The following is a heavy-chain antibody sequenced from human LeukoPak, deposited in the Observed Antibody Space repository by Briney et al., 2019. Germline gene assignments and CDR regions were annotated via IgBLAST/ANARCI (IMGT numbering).Heavy chain of an antibody. CDR2: ISSSGSTI. D-gene: IGHD3-22*01. CDR3: ARDNDSSGTNPGFFDY. V-gene: IGHV3-48*03. J-gene: IGHJ4*02. Sequence: GGSLRLSCAASGFTFSSYEMNWVRQAPGKGLEWVSYISSSGSTIYYADSVKGRFTISRDNSKNTLYLQMNSLRAEDTAVYYCARDNDSSGTNPGFFDYWGQGTLVTVSS. CDR1: GFTFSSYE.